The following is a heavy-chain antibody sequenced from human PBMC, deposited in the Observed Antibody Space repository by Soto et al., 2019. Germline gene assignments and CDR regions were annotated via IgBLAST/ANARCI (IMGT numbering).Heavy chain of an antibody. CDR3: ARESGGATATLDYYYFYMDV. V-gene: IGHV1-2*02. CDR2: MNPNSGDT. Sequence: QVQLVQSGAEVKKPGASVTVSRKASGYRFSDYYLHWVRQAPGQGPEWMGWMNPNSGDTKYAQKFKGRGTMTRDTSVRTAFMELNWLKSDDTAVYYCARESGGATATLDYYYFYMDVWGIGTTVTVSS. D-gene: IGHD5-12*01. J-gene: IGHJ6*03. CDR1: GYRFSDYY.